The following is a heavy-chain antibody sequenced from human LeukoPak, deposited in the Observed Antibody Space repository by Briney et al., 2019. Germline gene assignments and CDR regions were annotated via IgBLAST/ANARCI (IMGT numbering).Heavy chain of an antibody. J-gene: IGHJ5*02. D-gene: IGHD4-11*01. Sequence: PSGTLSLTCAVSGGSINNHKWWSWIRQSPGKGLEWLGEIFYTGSPNYNPSFKSRITMSVDKSNNQFSLILTSVTVADTAVYYFAGDGNSYYDHWGQGIMVTVTS. CDR3: AGDGNSYYDH. CDR2: IFYTGSP. V-gene: IGHV4-4*02. CDR1: GGSINNHKW.